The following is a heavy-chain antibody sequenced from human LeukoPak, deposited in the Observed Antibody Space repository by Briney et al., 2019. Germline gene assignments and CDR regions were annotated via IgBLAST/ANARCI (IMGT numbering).Heavy chain of an antibody. Sequence: GGSLRLSCAASGFTFSSYGTHWVRQAPGKGLEWVAFIRYDGSEKYYADSVKGRFTISRDNSKNTLYLQMNSLRVEDTAVYYYAARDFWSGPASDYWGQGTLVTVSS. CDR1: GFTFSSYG. J-gene: IGHJ4*02. CDR2: IRYDGSEK. CDR3: AARDFWSGPASDY. D-gene: IGHD3-3*01. V-gene: IGHV3-30*02.